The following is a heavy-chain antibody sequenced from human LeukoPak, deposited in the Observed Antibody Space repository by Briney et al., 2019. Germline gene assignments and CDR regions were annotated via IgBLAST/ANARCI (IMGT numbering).Heavy chain of an antibody. CDR2: SNAGNGNT. D-gene: IGHD4-17*01. V-gene: IGHV1-3*02. CDR1: GYTFTSYA. CDR3: ARARYGDYVFDY. J-gene: IGHJ4*02. Sequence: ASVKVSCKASGYTFTSYAMHWVRQAPGQRLEWMGWSNAGNGNTKYSQEFQGRVTITRGTSASTAYMELSSLRSEDMAVYYCARARYGDYVFDYWGQGTLVTVSS.